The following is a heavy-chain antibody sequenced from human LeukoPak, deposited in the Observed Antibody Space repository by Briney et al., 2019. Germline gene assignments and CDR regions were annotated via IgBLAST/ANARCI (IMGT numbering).Heavy chain of an antibody. CDR1: GGSISDSY. CDR3: ATFRGADGCYPEDV. D-gene: IGHD2-21*02. V-gene: IGHV4-4*07. J-gene: IGHJ6*04. CDR2: VHSSGDT. Sequence: SETLSLTCTVSGGSISDSYRSWIRQPAGKGLEWIGRVHSSGDTNYKPSLKGRVTMAVDTSKNQFSLTLTSVTAADTAVYYCATFRGADGCYPEDVWARGPRSPSPQ.